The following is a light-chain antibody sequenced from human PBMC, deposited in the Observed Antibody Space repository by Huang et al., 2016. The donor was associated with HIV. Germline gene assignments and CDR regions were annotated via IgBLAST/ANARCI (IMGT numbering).Light chain of an antibody. CDR2: DAS. CDR1: QDISNY. CDR3: QQYDNLPYT. V-gene: IGKV1-33*01. Sequence: DIQMTQSPSSLSASVGDRVTITCQASQDISNYLNWFQQKPGKAPKLLICDASNVETGVPLRFSGSGSGTDFTFTISSLQPEDIATYYCQQYDNLPYTFGQGTKLEIK. J-gene: IGKJ2*01.